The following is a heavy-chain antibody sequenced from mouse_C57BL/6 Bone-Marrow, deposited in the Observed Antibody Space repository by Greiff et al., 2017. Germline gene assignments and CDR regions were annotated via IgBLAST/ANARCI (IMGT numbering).Heavy chain of an antibody. J-gene: IGHJ3*01. CDR2: IYPGSGST. CDR3: ARGHFSYYYGSSGFAY. CDR1: GYTFTSYW. V-gene: IGHV1-55*01. Sequence: VQLQQPGAELVKPGASVKMSCKASGYTFTSYWITWVKQRPGQGLEWIGDIYPGSGSTNYHEKFKSKATLTVDTSSSTAYMQLSSLTSEDSAVYYCARGHFSYYYGSSGFAYWGQGTLVTVSA. D-gene: IGHD1-1*01.